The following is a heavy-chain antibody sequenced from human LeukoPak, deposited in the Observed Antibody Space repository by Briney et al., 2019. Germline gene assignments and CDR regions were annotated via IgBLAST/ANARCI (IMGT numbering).Heavy chain of an antibody. V-gene: IGHV5-10-1*01. CDR3: ATLGTYCGGDCYS. Sequence: GESLKISCKGSRYSFTSYWISWVRQMPGKGLEWMGRIDPSDSYTNYSPSFQGHVTISADKSISTAYLQWSSLKASDTAMHYCATLGTYCGGDCYSWGQGTLVTVSS. CDR1: RYSFTSYW. J-gene: IGHJ5*02. CDR2: IDPSDSYT. D-gene: IGHD2-21*02.